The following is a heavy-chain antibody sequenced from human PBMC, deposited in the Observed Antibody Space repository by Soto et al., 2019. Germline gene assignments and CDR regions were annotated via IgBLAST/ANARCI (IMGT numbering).Heavy chain of an antibody. CDR3: ARESEDLTSNFDY. J-gene: IGHJ4*02. Sequence: TWWSLRLSCSASVFTFTRYSMNWGRQAPGKGLEWVSSISSTTNYIYYADSMKGRFTVSRDNAKNSVYLEMNSLSAEDTAVYYCARESEDLTSNFDYWGQGTLVTVSS. CDR1: VFTFTRYS. CDR2: ISSTTNYI. V-gene: IGHV3-21*01.